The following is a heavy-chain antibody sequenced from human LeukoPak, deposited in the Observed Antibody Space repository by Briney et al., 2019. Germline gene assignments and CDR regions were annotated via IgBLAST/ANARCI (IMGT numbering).Heavy chain of an antibody. CDR2: IIPILGIA. D-gene: IGHD2-2*01. V-gene: IGHV1-69*04. CDR3: AGGYCSSTSCHEGAFDI. Sequence: EASVKVSCKASGGTFSSYAISWVRQAPGQGLEWMGRIIPILGIANYAQKFQGRVTITADKSTSTAYMELSSLRSEDTAVYYCAGGYCSSTSCHEGAFDIWGQGTMVTVSS. CDR1: GGTFSSYA. J-gene: IGHJ3*02.